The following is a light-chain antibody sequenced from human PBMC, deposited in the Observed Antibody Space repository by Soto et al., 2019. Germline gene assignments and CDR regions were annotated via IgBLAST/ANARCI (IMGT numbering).Light chain of an antibody. Sequence: IQMTQSPSSLSASVGDSVTITCRASQSISSYLHWYQQTPGKAPKLLIYAASSLHSGVPSRFSGSGSGTDFILTITSLQPEDFATYYFQQSDSTPFSFGPGTKVDIK. CDR1: QSISSY. J-gene: IGKJ3*01. V-gene: IGKV1-39*01. CDR3: QQSDSTPFS. CDR2: AAS.